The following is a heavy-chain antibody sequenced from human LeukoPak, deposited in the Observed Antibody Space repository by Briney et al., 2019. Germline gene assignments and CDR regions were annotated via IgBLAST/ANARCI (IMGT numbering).Heavy chain of an antibody. V-gene: IGHV3-23*01. D-gene: IGHD1-26*01. CDR2: ISTSGESA. CDR1: GFTFSSYA. CDR3: AKDRRIPSGSNFDY. Sequence: GGSLRLSCPVSGFTFSSYAMSWVRQAPGRGLEWVSVISTSGESAYYADSVKGRFTISRDNSKNTLYLQMKSLRGEDTAVYYCAKDRRIPSGSNFDYWGQGTLVTVSS. J-gene: IGHJ4*02.